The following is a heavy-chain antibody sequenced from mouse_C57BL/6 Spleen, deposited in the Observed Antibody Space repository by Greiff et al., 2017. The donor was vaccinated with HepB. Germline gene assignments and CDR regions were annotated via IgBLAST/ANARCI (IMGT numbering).Heavy chain of an antibody. CDR3: VRLSSYYSIYGGAMDY. V-gene: IGHV10-1*01. CDR2: IRSKSNNYAT. J-gene: IGHJ4*01. D-gene: IGHD2-5*01. Sequence: EVKVEESGGGLVQPKGSLKLSCAASGFSFNTYAMNWVRQAPGKGLEWVARIRSKSNNYATYYADSVKDRFTISRDDSESMLYLQMNNLKTEDTAMYYCVRLSSYYSIYGGAMDYWGQGTSVTVSS. CDR1: GFSFNTYA.